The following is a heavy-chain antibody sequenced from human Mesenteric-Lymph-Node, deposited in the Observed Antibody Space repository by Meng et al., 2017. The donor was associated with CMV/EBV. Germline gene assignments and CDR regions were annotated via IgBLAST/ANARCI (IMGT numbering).Heavy chain of an antibody. Sequence: PGGSLRLSCAASGFIFSSCEMNWVRQAPGKGLEWVALIRTSGHSTYYADSVKGRFTISRDDARNSLFLQMNSLRADDTAVYYCARDQLVAAADYWGQGTLVTVSS. D-gene: IGHD6-13*01. CDR1: GFIFSSCE. CDR2: IRTSGHST. CDR3: ARDQLVAAADY. V-gene: IGHV3-48*03. J-gene: IGHJ4*02.